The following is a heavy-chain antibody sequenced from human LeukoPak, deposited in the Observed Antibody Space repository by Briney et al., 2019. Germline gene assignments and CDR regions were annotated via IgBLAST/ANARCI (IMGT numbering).Heavy chain of an antibody. CDR2: IYSGGST. Sequence: GGSLRLSCAASGFTFSSYAMSWVRQAPGKGLEWVSVIYSGGSTYYADSVKGRFTISRDNAKNSLYLQMNSLRAEDTAVYYCARPLGGYYYDSIAHTGGPPDTDYWGQGTLVTVSS. D-gene: IGHD3-22*01. CDR1: GFTFSSYA. CDR3: ARPLGGYYYDSIAHTGGPPDTDY. V-gene: IGHV3-66*01. J-gene: IGHJ4*02.